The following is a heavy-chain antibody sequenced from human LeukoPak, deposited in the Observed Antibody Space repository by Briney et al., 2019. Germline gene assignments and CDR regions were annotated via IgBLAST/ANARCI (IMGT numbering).Heavy chain of an antibody. CDR2: INPNSGGT. CDR1: GYTFTGYY. D-gene: IGHD3-10*01. V-gene: IGHV1-2*02. J-gene: IGHJ4*02. Sequence: ASVKVSCKASGYTFTGYYMHWVRQAPGQGLEWMGWINPNSGGTNYAQKFQGRVTMTRDTSISTVYMELSRLRSDDTAVYYCARDGRVLWFGELLYPDYWGQGTLVTVSS. CDR3: ARDGRVLWFGELLYPDY.